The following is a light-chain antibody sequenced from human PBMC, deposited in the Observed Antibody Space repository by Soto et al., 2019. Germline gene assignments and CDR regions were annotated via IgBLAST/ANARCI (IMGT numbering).Light chain of an antibody. J-gene: IGKJ1*01. CDR2: DAS. CDR1: QGISRW. CDR3: QHYNSYSEA. Sequence: IRMTQSPSSLSASTGDRVTITCRASQGISRWLAWYQQRPGKAPKLLIYDASTLHSGVSSRFSGSGSGTEFTLTISSLQPDDFATYYCQHYNSYSEAFGQGTKVDIK. V-gene: IGKV1-5*01.